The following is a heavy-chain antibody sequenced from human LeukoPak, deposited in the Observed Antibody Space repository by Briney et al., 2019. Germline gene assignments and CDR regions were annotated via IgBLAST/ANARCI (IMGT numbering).Heavy chain of an antibody. J-gene: IGHJ4*02. CDR3: AKARARVVTATFDY. CDR2: ISWNSGSI. V-gene: IGHV3-9*01. D-gene: IGHD2-21*02. CDR1: GLNFDVYA. Sequence: GRSLRLSCAPSGLNFDVYAMHWARHAPGKGLVRVSGISWNSGSIGYADSVKGRFTISRDNAKNSLYLQMNSLRAEDTALYYCAKARARVVTATFDYWGQGTLVTVSS.